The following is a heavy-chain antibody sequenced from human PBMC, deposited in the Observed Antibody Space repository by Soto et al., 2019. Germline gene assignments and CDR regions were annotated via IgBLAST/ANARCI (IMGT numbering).Heavy chain of an antibody. J-gene: IGHJ4*02. CDR1: GGSFSGYY. CDR3: ARGRRYYYDSSGYYRDY. CDR2: INHSGST. V-gene: IGHV4-34*01. Sequence: PSETLSLTCAVYGGSFSGYYWSWIRQPPGKGLEWIGEINHSGSTNYNPSLKSRVTISVDTSKNQFSLKLSSVTAADTAVYYCARGRRYYYDSSGYYRDYWGQGTLVTVS. D-gene: IGHD3-22*01.